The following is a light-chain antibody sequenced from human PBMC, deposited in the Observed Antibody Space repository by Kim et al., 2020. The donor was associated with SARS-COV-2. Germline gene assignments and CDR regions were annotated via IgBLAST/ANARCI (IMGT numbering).Light chain of an antibody. J-gene: IGLJ1*01. CDR3: YSRDSSAIV. Sequence: SYELTQPPSVSVSPGQAANITCSGDPLSDKYTCWYQQKPGQAPVLFIYHDSKRPSGIPERFSGSTSGTMATLTISGSQAEDEADYYCYSRDSSAIVFG. CDR2: HDS. CDR1: PLSDKY. V-gene: IGLV3-10*01.